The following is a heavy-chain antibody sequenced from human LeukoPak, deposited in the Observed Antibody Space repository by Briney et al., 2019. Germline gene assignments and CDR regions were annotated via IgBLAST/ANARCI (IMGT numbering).Heavy chain of an antibody. Sequence: GASVKVSCKASGGTFSSYAISWVRQAPGQGLEWMGGIIPIFGTANYAQKFQGRVTITTDESTSTAYMELSSLRSEDTAVYYCAGRAPGWFGESVGYYYYYMDVWGKGTMVTVSS. D-gene: IGHD3-10*01. CDR3: AGRAPGWFGESVGYYYYYMDV. CDR2: IIPIFGTA. CDR1: GGTFSSYA. J-gene: IGHJ6*03. V-gene: IGHV1-69*05.